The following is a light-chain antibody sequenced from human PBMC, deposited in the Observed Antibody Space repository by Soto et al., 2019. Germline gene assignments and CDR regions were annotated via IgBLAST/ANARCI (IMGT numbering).Light chain of an antibody. V-gene: IGKV3D-15*01. CDR3: QQYNNWPPFTYT. CDR2: GAS. J-gene: IGKJ2*01. CDR1: QNIYSN. Sequence: EIVMTQSPATLSVFPGERATVSCRTSQNIYSNLAWYQQKPGQAPRLLIYGASTRATGIPARFSGSGSGTEFTLTINTLQSEDFAFYYCQQYNNWPPFTYTFGQGTKVEIK.